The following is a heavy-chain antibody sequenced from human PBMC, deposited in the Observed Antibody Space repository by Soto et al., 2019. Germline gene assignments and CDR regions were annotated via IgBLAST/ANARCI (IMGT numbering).Heavy chain of an antibody. J-gene: IGHJ4*02. D-gene: IGHD2-15*01. CDR2: ISYDGSNK. CDR3: AKGAVSGRGIVVVVAAPFDY. Sequence: GGSLRLSCAASGFTFSSYGMHWVRQAPGKGLEWVAVISYDGSNKYYADSVTGRFTISRDNSKNTLYLQMNSLRAEDTAVYYCAKGAVSGRGIVVVVAAPFDYWGQGTLVTVSS. V-gene: IGHV3-30*18. CDR1: GFTFSSYG.